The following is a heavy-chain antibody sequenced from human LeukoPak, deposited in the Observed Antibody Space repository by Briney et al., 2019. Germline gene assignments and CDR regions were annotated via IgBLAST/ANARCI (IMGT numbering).Heavy chain of an antibody. CDR1: GGSFSGYY. CDR3: ARGPTYYYDSSGYP. CDR2: INHSGST. J-gene: IGHJ5*02. Sequence: SETLSLTCAVYGGSFSGYYWSWIRHPPGKGLEWIGEINHSGSTNYNPSLKSRVTISVDTSKNQFSLKLSSVTAADTAVYYCARGPTYYYDSSGYPWGQGTLVTVSS. D-gene: IGHD3-22*01. V-gene: IGHV4-34*01.